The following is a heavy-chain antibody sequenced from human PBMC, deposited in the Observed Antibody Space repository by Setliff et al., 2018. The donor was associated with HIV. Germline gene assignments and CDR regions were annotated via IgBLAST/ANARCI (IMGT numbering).Heavy chain of an antibody. D-gene: IGHD3-22*01. CDR3: ARGRTYDSSGYIGNWFDP. V-gene: IGHV1-18*01. CDR2: INLNTGNT. J-gene: IGHJ5*02. Sequence: ASVKVSCKASGYIFANYGISWVRQAPGQGLEWMGCINLNTGNTNYAQKFQGRVIVTRDTSINTAYVELRSLRLDDTAVYFCARGRTYDSSGYIGNWFDPWGQGTLVTVSS. CDR1: GYIFANYG.